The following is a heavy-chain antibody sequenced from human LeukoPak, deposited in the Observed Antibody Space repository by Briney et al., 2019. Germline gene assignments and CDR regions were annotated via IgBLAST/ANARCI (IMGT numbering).Heavy chain of an antibody. CDR1: GGSISSYY. V-gene: IGHV4-4*07. D-gene: IGHD6-19*01. J-gene: IGHJ5*02. CDR2: IYTSGST. Sequence: SETLSLTYTVSGGSISSYYWSWIRQPAGKGLEWIGRIYTSGSTNYNPSLKSRVTMSVDTSKNQFSLKLSSVTAADTAVYYCARDRWGYSSGWSGNWFDPWGQGTLVTVSS. CDR3: ARDRWGYSSGWSGNWFDP.